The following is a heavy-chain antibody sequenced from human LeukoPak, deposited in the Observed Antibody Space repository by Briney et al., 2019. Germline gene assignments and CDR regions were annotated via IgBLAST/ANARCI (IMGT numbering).Heavy chain of an antibody. Sequence: SETLSLTCTVSGGSISSYYWSWIRQPPGKGLEWIGYIYYSGSTNYNPSLKSRVTISVDTSKNQFSLKLSSVTAADTAVYYCARLQRAIPMAAYYVDVWGKGTTVTISS. V-gene: IGHV4-59*12. J-gene: IGHJ6*03. D-gene: IGHD3-10*01. CDR1: GGSISSYY. CDR3: ARLQRAIPMAAYYVDV. CDR2: IYYSGST.